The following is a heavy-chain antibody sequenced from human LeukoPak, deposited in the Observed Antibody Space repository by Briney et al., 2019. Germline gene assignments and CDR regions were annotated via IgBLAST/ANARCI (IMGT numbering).Heavy chain of an antibody. J-gene: IGHJ4*02. D-gene: IGHD3-9*01. Sequence: SETLSLTCAVYGGSFSGYYWSWIRQPPGKGLAWIGEINHSGSTYYNPSLQRQVTISVDTSKNQFSLTLSSVTAPDTAVYYCARHERLDYDISTGSGFDYWGQGTLVTVSS. CDR3: ARHERLDYDISTGSGFDY. CDR1: GGSFSGYY. V-gene: IGHV4-34*01. CDR2: INHSGST.